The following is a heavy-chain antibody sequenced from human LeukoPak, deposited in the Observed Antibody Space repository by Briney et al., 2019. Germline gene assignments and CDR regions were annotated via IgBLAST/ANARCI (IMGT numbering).Heavy chain of an antibody. Sequence: ASVKVSCKASGGTFSRYAISWVRQAPGQGLEWMGGIIPIFGTANYAQKFQGRVTITADESTSTAYMELSSMRSEDTAVYYCARTKSFRYVAAAYYFDYWGQGTLVTVSS. CDR2: IIPIFGTA. CDR3: ARTKSFRYVAAAYYFDY. J-gene: IGHJ4*02. V-gene: IGHV1-69*13. CDR1: GGTFSRYA. D-gene: IGHD6-13*01.